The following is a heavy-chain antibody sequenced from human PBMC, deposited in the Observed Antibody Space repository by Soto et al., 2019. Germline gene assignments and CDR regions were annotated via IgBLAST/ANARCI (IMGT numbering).Heavy chain of an antibody. CDR2: IDPSDSYT. V-gene: IGHV5-10-1*01. J-gene: IGHJ5*02. CDR1: GYSFTRYW. Sequence: GESLNISCKGSGYSFTRYWISWVRQMPGKGLEWMGRIDPSDSYTNYSPSFQGHVTISADKSISTAYLQWSSLKASDTAMYYCARHPLEYYYDSSGYSWGQGTLVTVSS. CDR3: ARHPLEYYYDSSGYS. D-gene: IGHD3-22*01.